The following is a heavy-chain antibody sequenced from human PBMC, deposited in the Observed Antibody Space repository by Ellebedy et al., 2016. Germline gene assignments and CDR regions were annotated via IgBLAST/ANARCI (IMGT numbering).Heavy chain of an antibody. V-gene: IGHV6-1*01. CDR2: TYYGSKWSY. Sequence: SETLSLTCAISGDSVSINSGGWNWIRQSPERGLEWLGRTYYGSKWSYDYAVSVKSRVAISPDTAKNQFSLQLNSVTPEDTAVYYCARGWLRGSFDIWGQGTTVIVSS. J-gene: IGHJ3*02. CDR3: ARGWLRGSFDI. CDR1: GDSVSINSGG. D-gene: IGHD6-19*01.